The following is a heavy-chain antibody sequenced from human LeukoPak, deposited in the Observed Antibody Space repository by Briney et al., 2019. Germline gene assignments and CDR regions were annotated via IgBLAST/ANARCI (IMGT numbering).Heavy chain of an antibody. CDR2: IYTSGST. CDR1: GGSVSSYY. D-gene: IGHD1-14*01. V-gene: IGHV4-4*07. Sequence: KPSETLSLTCTVSGGSVSSYYWSWIRQPAGKGLEWIGRIYTSGSTNYNPSLKSQVTMSVDTSKNQFSLKLSSVTAADTAVYYCARAPKISGAYYYYYMDVWGKGTTVTVSS. CDR3: ARAPKISGAYYYYYMDV. J-gene: IGHJ6*03.